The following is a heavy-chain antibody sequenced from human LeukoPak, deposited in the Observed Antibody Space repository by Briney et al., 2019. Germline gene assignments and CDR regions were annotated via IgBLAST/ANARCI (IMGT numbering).Heavy chain of an antibody. V-gene: IGHV3-11*01. CDR3: ARDQLAKVDLFDY. Sequence: PRGSLRLSCAASGFTFSDYYMSWIRQAPGKGLEWVSYISSSGNTTYYADSVKGRFTISRDNAKNSLYLQMNSLRAEDTALYYCARDQLAKVDLFDYWGQGTLVTVSS. D-gene: IGHD6-13*01. CDR1: GFTFSDYY. CDR2: ISSSGNTT. J-gene: IGHJ4*02.